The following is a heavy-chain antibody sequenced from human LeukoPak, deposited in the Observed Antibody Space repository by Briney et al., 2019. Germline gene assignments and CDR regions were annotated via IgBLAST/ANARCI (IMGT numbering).Heavy chain of an antibody. D-gene: IGHD3-16*02. CDR1: GGSISSGGYS. J-gene: IGHJ6*03. CDR2: IYYIGST. V-gene: IGHV4-30-2*03. Sequence: PSQTLSLTCAVSGGSISSGGYSWSWIRQPPGKGLEWIGNIYYIGSTYYNPSLKSRVTISVDTSKNQFSLKLSSVTAADTAVYYCARHIGGRYYYYYMDVWGKGTTVTISS. CDR3: ARHIGGRYYYYYMDV.